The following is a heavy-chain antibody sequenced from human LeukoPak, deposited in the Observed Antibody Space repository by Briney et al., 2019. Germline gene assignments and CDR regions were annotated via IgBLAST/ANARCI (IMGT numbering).Heavy chain of an antibody. Sequence: GSLRLSCAASGFNFNIYAMSWVRQAPGKRLEWVSSISSDSEYTFYTDSVRGRFTISRDNSKQNLFLQMNSLRAEDTAIYYCAKDRPNYFGSNGHYYRRDGDSWGQGTLVTVSS. D-gene: IGHD3-10*01. CDR2: ISSDSEYT. J-gene: IGHJ5*01. CDR3: AKDRPNYFGSNGHYYRRDGDS. CDR1: GFNFNIYA. V-gene: IGHV3-23*01.